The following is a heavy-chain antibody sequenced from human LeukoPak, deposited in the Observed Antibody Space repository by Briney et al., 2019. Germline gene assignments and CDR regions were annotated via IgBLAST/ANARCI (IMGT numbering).Heavy chain of an antibody. D-gene: IGHD5-18*01. J-gene: IGHJ3*02. CDR3: ARGQIRKNSYGRGAFDI. V-gene: IGHV4-34*01. CDR1: GGSFSGYY. CDR2: INHSGST. Sequence: SETLSLTCAVYGGSFSGYYWSWIRQPPGKGLEWIGEINHSGSTNYNPSLKSRVTISVDTSKNQFSLKLSSVTAADTAVYYCARGQIRKNSYGRGAFDIWGQGTMVTVSS.